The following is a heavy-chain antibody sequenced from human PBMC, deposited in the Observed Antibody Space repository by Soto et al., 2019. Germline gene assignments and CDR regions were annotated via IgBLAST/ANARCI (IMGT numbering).Heavy chain of an antibody. V-gene: IGHV2-5*02. CDR1: GFSLSTSGVG. Sequence: QITLKESGPTLVKPTQTLTLTCTFSGFSLSTSGVGVGWIRQPPGKALEWLAVIYWDDDKRYSPSLKSRLTITKDTSKNQVVLIMTNMDPVDTATYYCAHMGTVFDSWGQGTLVTVSS. CDR2: IYWDDDK. J-gene: IGHJ4*02. D-gene: IGHD7-27*01. CDR3: AHMGTVFDS.